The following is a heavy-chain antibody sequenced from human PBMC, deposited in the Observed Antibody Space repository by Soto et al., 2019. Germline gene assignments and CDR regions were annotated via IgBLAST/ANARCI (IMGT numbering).Heavy chain of an antibody. J-gene: IGHJ6*02. CDR2: IYYSGST. V-gene: IGHV4-59*01. Sequence: PSETLSLTCTVSGGSISSYYWSWIRQPPGKGLEWIGYIYYSGSTNYNPSLKNRVTISVDTSKSQFSLKLSSVTAADTAVYYCARAHDSSGYYPDYYYGMDVWGQGTTVTSP. D-gene: IGHD3-22*01. CDR1: GGSISSYY. CDR3: ARAHDSSGYYPDYYYGMDV.